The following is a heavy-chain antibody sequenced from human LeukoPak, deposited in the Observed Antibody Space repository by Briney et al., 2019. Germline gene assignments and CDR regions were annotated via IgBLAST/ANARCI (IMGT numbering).Heavy chain of an antibody. V-gene: IGHV1-69*13. CDR2: IIPIFGTA. D-gene: IGHD2-2*01. CDR3: AGCSSTSCYVDRRYYYGMDV. Sequence: ASVKVSCKASGGTFSSYAISWVRLAPGQGLEWMGGIIPIFGTANYAQKFQGRVTITADESTSTAYMELSSLRSEDTAVYYCAGCSSTSCYVDRRYYYGMDVWGQGTTVTVSS. CDR1: GGTFSSYA. J-gene: IGHJ6*02.